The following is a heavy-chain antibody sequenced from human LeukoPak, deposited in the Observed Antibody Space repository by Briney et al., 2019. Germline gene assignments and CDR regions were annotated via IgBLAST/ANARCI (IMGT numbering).Heavy chain of an antibody. J-gene: IGHJ6*04. CDR2: ISSSSSYI. V-gene: IGHV3-21*01. D-gene: IGHD3-10*02. CDR3: AELGITMIGGV. CDR1: GFTFSSYS. Sequence: GGSLRLSCVASGFTFSSYSMNWLRQAPGKGLEWVSSISSSSSYIYYADSVKGRFTSSRDNAKNSLYLQMNRLRAEDTAVYYCAELGITMIGGVWGKGTTVTISS.